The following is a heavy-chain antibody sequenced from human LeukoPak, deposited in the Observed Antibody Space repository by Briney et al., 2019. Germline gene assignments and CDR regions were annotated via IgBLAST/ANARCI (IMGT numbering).Heavy chain of an antibody. V-gene: IGHV4-59*01. CDR1: GGSINSYY. CDR3: ARGSGRHYDSSLYYFDY. J-gene: IGHJ4*02. Sequence: SETLSLTCTVSGGSINSYYWSWIRQPPGKGLEWIAYIYYSGNTNYNPSLKSRVTISGDTSKNQFSLKLSSVTAADTAMYYCARGSGRHYDSSLYYFDYWGPGTLVTVSS. D-gene: IGHD3-16*01. CDR2: IYYSGNT.